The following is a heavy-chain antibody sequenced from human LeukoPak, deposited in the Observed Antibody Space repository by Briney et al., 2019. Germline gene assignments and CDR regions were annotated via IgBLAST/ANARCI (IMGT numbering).Heavy chain of an antibody. CDR2: INHSGST. J-gene: IGHJ4*02. Sequence: PSETLSLTCAVYGGSFSGYYWSWIRQPPGKGLEWIGEINHSGSTNYNPSLKSRVTISVDTSKNQFSLKLSSVTAADTAVYYCTRWHTAMAYDYWGQGTLVTVFS. V-gene: IGHV4-34*01. D-gene: IGHD5-18*01. CDR1: GGSFSGYY. CDR3: TRWHTAMAYDY.